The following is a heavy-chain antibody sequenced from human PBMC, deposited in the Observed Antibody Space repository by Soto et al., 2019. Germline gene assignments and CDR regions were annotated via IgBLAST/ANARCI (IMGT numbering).Heavy chain of an antibody. CDR2: FNPEDGES. D-gene: IGHD3-22*01. V-gene: IGHV1-24*01. Sequence: ASVKVSFKVSGYTLTELSMHWVRQAPRKGHEWMGGFNPEDGESIYAQKFQGRVTMTEDTSTDTAYMELSSLRSEVTPVYYFATYHGSRGFYFYWVQGTLVIVSS. CDR3: ATYHGSRGFYFY. J-gene: IGHJ4*01. CDR1: GYTLTELS.